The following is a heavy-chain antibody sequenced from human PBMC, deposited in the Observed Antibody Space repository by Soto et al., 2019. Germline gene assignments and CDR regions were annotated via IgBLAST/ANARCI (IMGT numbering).Heavy chain of an antibody. CDR3: ARDSAPEWGSYFDY. D-gene: IGHD1-26*01. Sequence: SETLSLTCAVYGGSFSGYYWSWIRQPPGKGLEWIGEINHSGSTNYNPSLKSRVTISVDTSKNQFSLKLSSVTAADTAVYYCARDSAPEWGSYFDYWGQGTLVTVSS. CDR1: GGSFSGYY. V-gene: IGHV4-34*01. CDR2: INHSGST. J-gene: IGHJ4*02.